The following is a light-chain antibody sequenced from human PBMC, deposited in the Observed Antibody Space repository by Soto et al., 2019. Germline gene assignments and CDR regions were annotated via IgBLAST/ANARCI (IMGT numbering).Light chain of an antibody. Sequence: QSVLTQPASVSGSPGQSITISCTGTSSDFGSFKYVSWYQQHPGKAPKLMIHDVSNRPSGVSSRFSGSKSGNTASLTISGLQADDEAAYYCSSYTTSSPYVFGTGTKVTGL. CDR1: SSDFGSFKY. CDR3: SSYTTSSPYV. V-gene: IGLV2-14*01. J-gene: IGLJ1*01. CDR2: DVS.